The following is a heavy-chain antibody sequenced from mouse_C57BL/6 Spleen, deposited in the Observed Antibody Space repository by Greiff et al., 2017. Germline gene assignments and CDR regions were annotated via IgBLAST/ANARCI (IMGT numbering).Heavy chain of an antibody. V-gene: IGHV5-4*01. Sequence: EVKLMESGGGLVKPGGSLKLSCAASGFTFSSYAMSWVRQTPEKRLEWVATISDGGSYTYYPDNVKGRFTISRDNAKNNLYLQMSHLKSEDTAMYYCAREVGYWGQGTSVTVSS. CDR3: AREVGY. CDR2: ISDGGSYT. D-gene: IGHD1-1*02. CDR1: GFTFSSYA. J-gene: IGHJ4*01.